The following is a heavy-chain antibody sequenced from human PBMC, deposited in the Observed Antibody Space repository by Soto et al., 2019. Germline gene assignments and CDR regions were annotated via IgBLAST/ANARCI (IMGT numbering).Heavy chain of an antibody. CDR3: ARVRDYYDSSGSTGWFDP. V-gene: IGHV4-61*01. J-gene: IGHJ5*02. D-gene: IGHD3-22*01. CDR2: IYYSGST. Sequence: PSETLSLTCTVSGDSVRSGSHYWNWIRQPPGKGLEWIGYIYYSGSTNYNPSLKSRVTILADTSKDQFSLKLSSVTAADTAIYECARVRDYYDSSGSTGWFDPWGQGTLVTVS. CDR1: GDSVRSGSHY.